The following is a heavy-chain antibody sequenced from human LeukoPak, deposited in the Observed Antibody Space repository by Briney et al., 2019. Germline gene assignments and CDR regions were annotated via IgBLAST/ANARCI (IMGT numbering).Heavy chain of an antibody. CDR3: ARSWYNWNYAV. CDR1: GGSFSGYY. D-gene: IGHD1-7*01. CDR2: IDHSGST. J-gene: IGHJ4*02. Sequence: SETLSLTCAVYGGSFSGYYWSWIRQPPGKGLEWIGEIDHSGSTNYNPSLKSRVTISVDTSKNQFSLKLSSVTAADTAVYYCARSWYNWNYAVWGQGTLVTVSS. V-gene: IGHV4-34*01.